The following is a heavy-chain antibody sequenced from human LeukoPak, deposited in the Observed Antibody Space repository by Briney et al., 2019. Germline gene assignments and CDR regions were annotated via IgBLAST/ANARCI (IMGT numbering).Heavy chain of an antibody. J-gene: IGHJ4*02. Sequence: GGSLRLSCAASGFTFSSYWMTWVRQAPGKGLEWVANIKQDGSERNYVDSVKGRFTISRDNAKNSLYLQMNTLRHEDTAVYYCATGAGCGYWGQGTLVTVSS. CDR1: GFTFSSYW. V-gene: IGHV3-7*03. CDR2: IKQDGSER. D-gene: IGHD6-19*01. CDR3: ATGAGCGY.